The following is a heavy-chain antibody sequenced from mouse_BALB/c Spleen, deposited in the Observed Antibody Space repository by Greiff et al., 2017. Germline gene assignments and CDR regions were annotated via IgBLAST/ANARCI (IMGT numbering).Heavy chain of an antibody. D-gene: IGHD2-10*02. CDR3: ARGYGNLDY. Sequence: EVQRVESGGGLVKPGGSLKLSCAASGFTFSDYYMYWVRQTPEKRLEWVATISDGGSYTYYPDSVKGRFTISRDNAKNNLYLQMSSLKSEDTAMYYCARGYGNLDYWGQGTTLTVSS. J-gene: IGHJ2*01. CDR2: ISDGGSYT. V-gene: IGHV5-4*02. CDR1: GFTFSDYY.